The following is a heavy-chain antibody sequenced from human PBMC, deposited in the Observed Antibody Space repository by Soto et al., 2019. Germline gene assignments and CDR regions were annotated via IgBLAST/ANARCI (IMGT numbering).Heavy chain of an antibody. D-gene: IGHD3-3*01. CDR1: GGSISSGGYY. V-gene: IGHV4-31*03. CDR2: IYYSGST. Sequence: SETLSLTCTVSGGSISSGGYYWSWIRQHPGKGLEWIGYIYYSGSTYYNPSLKSRVTISVDTSKNQFSLKLSSVTAAETAVYYCARGNSGRTIFAAPNFDYWGQGTLFTV. J-gene: IGHJ4*02. CDR3: ARGNSGRTIFAAPNFDY.